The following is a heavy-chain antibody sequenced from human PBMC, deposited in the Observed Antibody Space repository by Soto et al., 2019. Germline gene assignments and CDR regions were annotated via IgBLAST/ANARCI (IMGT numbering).Heavy chain of an antibody. J-gene: IGHJ6*02. CDR2: ISYDGSNK. V-gene: IGHV3-30*18. D-gene: IGHD1-1*01. CDR3: AKSLQNEPLSFYGMDV. Sequence: GGSLRLSCAASGFTFSSYGMHLVRLAPGKGLEWVAVISYDGSNKYYADSVKGRFTISRDNSKNTLYLQMNSLRAEDTAVYYCAKSLQNEPLSFYGMDVWGQWTTVTVSS. CDR1: GFTFSSYG.